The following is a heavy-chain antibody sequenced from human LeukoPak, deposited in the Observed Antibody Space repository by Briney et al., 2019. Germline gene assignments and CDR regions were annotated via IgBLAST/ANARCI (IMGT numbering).Heavy chain of an antibody. CDR3: ATQVISGYYPEKIDY. V-gene: IGHV3-30*03. CDR1: GFTFSSYG. CDR2: ISYDGSNK. J-gene: IGHJ4*02. D-gene: IGHD3-22*01. Sequence: GGSLRLSCAASGFTFSSYGMHWVRQAPGKGLEGVAVISYDGSNKYYADSVKGRFTISRDNSKNTLYLQMNSLRAEDTAVYYCATQVISGYYPEKIDYWGQGTLVTVSS.